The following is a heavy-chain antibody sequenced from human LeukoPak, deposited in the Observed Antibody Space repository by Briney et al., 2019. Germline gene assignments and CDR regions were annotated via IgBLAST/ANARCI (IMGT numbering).Heavy chain of an antibody. V-gene: IGHV3-7*01. CDR1: VFTFSHYW. D-gene: IGHD2-15*01. Sequence: GGSLRLSCAASVFTFSHYWMSWARHAPGEGGEWVANIKPDGSVKYYGDYVKGRSTIYRDNAKNALYVEMVSLRDEDTAVYYCAREDMWAFDMWGQGTMVTVSS. CDR3: AREDMWAFDM. J-gene: IGHJ3*02. CDR2: IKPDGSVK.